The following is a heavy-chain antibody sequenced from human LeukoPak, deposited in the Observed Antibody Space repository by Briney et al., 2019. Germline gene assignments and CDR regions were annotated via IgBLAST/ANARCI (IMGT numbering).Heavy chain of an antibody. CDR1: GFTFSSYW. CDR3: ARAKAPSITIIKGLWFDP. V-gene: IGHV3-7*01. J-gene: IGHJ5*02. Sequence: GGSLRLSCAASGFTFSSYWMSWVRQAPGKGLEWVANIKQDGSEKYYVDSVKGRFTISRDNAKNSLYLQMNSLRAEDTAVYYCARAKAPSITIIKGLWFDPWGQGTLVTVSS. CDR2: IKQDGSEK. D-gene: IGHD3-3*01.